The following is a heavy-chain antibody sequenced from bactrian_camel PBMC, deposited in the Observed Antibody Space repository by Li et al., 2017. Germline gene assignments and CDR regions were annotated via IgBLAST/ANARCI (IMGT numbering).Heavy chain of an antibody. Sequence: QVQLVESGGGSVSDGESLRLSCTASGFTFDVSDIGYYRQTPGNECELVARIDSANSTVYMDSVKGRFTISQDNAKSTVYLQMNSLKSEDTGMYNCAASRLFLSSTSCGREANFQHWGMGTQVTVS. CDR1: GFTFDVSD. CDR2: IDSANST. CDR3: AASRLFLSSTSCGREANFQH. J-gene: IGHJ4*01. V-gene: IGHV3S55*01. D-gene: IGHD4*01.